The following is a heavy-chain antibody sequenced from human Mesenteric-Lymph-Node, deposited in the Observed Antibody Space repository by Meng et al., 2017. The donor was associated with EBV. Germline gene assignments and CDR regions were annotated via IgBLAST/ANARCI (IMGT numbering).Heavy chain of an antibody. V-gene: IGHV4-39*01. D-gene: IGHD1-14*01. CDR2: IYYSGST. Sequence: QLQEVGPGLVKPSETLSLTCTVSGGSISRSSYYWGWIRQPSGKGLEWIGSIYYSGSTYYNASLKSRVTISEDMSKNQFSLSLSSVTPADTAVYYCARAPSRNFYFDHWGQGTLVTVSS. J-gene: IGHJ4*02. CDR1: GGSISRSSYY. CDR3: ARAPSRNFYFDH.